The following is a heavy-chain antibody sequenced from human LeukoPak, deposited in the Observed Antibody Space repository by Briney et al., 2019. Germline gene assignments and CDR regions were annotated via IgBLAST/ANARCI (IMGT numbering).Heavy chain of an antibody. CDR1: GYTFTGYY. D-gene: IGHD3-22*01. CDR3: ARLRAYYDSSGYYYVQEAFDI. CDR2: INPNSGGT. Sequence: ASVKVSCKASGYTFTGYYMHWVRQAAGQGLEWMGWINPNSGGTNYAQKFQGRVTMTRDTSISTAYMELSRLRSDDTAVYYCARLRAYYDSSGYYYVQEAFDIWGQGTMVTVSS. J-gene: IGHJ3*02. V-gene: IGHV1-2*02.